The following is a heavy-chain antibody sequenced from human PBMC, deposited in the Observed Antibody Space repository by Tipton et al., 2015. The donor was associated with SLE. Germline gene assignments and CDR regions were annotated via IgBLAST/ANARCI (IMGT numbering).Heavy chain of an antibody. Sequence: TLSLTCAVYGGSFSGYYWSWIRQPPGKGLVWIGEISHSGNTKYNPSLKSRLTISVDTSKNQFSLKLSPVTAADTAVYYCARLIAARLPFDYWGKGTLVTVSS. J-gene: IGHJ4*02. CDR3: ARLIAARLPFDY. CDR2: ISHSGNT. D-gene: IGHD6-6*01. CDR1: GGSFSGYY. V-gene: IGHV4-34*01.